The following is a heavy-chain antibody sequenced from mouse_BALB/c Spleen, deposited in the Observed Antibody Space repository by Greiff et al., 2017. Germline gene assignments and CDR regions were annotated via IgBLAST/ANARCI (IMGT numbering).Heavy chain of an antibody. Sequence: VQLQQPGAELVKPGASVKMSCKASGYTFTSYWMHWVKQRPGQGLEWIGVIDPSDSYTSYNQKFKGKATLTVDTSSSTAYMQLSSRTSEDSAVYYCTRSARYDDFPFAYWGQGTLVTVSA. V-gene: IGHV1S127*01. CDR1: GYTFTSYW. CDR2: IDPSDSYT. D-gene: IGHD2-14*01. CDR3: TRSARYDDFPFAY. J-gene: IGHJ3*01.